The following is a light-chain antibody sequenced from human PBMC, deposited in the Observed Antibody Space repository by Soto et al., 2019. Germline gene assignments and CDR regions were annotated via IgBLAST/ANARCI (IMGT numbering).Light chain of an antibody. CDR2: GNS. CDR3: GTWDDTLDGPI. Sequence: QSVLTQPPSVSGAPGQRVTISCTGSSSNIGAGFDVHWYHQIAGTAPKLLIYGNSNRPSGVPDRFSGSKSGTSASLAISGLLSEDAGDYYCGTWDDTLDGPIFGGGTKLTVL. V-gene: IGLV1-40*01. CDR1: SSNIGAGFD. J-gene: IGLJ2*01.